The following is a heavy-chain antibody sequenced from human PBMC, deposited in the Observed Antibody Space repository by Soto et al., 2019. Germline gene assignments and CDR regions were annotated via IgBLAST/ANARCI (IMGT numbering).Heavy chain of an antibody. D-gene: IGHD6-6*01. V-gene: IGHV4-34*01. CDR1: GGSISSYY. CDR3: AREATIAARLDS. CDR2: INHSGST. J-gene: IGHJ4*02. Sequence: SETLSLTCTVSGGSISSYYWTWIRQPPGTGLEWIGEINHSGSTNYNPSLKSRVTISVDTSKNQFSLKLSSVTAADTAVYYCAREATIAARLDSWGQGTLVTVSS.